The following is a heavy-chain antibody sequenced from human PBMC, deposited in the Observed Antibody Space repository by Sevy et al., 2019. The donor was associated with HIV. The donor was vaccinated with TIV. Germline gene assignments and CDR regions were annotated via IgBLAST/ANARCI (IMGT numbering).Heavy chain of an antibody. CDR2: ITSDSTYV. J-gene: IGHJ6*02. Sequence: GGSLRLSCAASGFTFRNYTMNWVRQAPGKGLQWVSSITSDSTYVFYADSLRGRFTISRDNAKNSLYLQMNSLRAEDTALHYCARDAGVGAPYYYYGLDVWGQGTTVTVSS. CDR3: ARDAGVGAPYYYYGLDV. CDR1: GFTFRNYT. V-gene: IGHV3-21*01. D-gene: IGHD3-16*01.